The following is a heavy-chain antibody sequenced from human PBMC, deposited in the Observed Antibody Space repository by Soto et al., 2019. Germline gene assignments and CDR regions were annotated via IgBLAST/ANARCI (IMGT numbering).Heavy chain of an antibody. CDR3: AKVMQMTTVTPEAYYFDY. Sequence: GGSLRLSCAASGFTFSSYAMSWVRQAPGKGLEWVSAISGSGGSTYYADSVKGRFTISRDNSKNTLYLQMNSLRAEDTAVYYCAKVMQMTTVTPEAYYFDYWGQGTLVTVSS. D-gene: IGHD4-17*01. CDR1: GFTFSSYA. V-gene: IGHV3-23*01. J-gene: IGHJ4*02. CDR2: ISGSGGST.